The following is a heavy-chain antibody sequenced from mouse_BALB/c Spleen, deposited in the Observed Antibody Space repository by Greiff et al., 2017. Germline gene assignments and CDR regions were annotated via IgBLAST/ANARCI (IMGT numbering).Heavy chain of an antibody. CDR2: ISNGGGST. J-gene: IGHJ4*01. CDR1: GFTFSSYT. CDR3: ARLEGVYGNYAMDY. D-gene: IGHD2-1*01. V-gene: IGHV5-12-2*01. Sequence: EVQRVESGGGLVQPGGSLKLSCAASGFTFSSYTMSWVRQTPEKRLEWVAYISNGGGSTYYPDTVKGRFTISRDNAKNTLYLQMSSLKSEDTAMYYCARLEGVYGNYAMDYWGQGTSVTVSS.